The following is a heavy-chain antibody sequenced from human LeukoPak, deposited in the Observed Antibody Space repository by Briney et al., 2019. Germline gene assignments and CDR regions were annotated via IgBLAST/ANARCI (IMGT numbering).Heavy chain of an antibody. Sequence: PGGSLRLSCAASGFTFSGYSMNWVRQAPGKGLEWVSYISSSSSTIYYADSVKGRFTISRDNAKNSLYLQMNSLRAEDTAVYYCARDKYSGYDAEYGVDVWGQGTTVTVSS. D-gene: IGHD5-12*01. J-gene: IGHJ6*02. CDR1: GFTFSGYS. V-gene: IGHV3-48*01. CDR2: ISSSSSTI. CDR3: ARDKYSGYDAEYGVDV.